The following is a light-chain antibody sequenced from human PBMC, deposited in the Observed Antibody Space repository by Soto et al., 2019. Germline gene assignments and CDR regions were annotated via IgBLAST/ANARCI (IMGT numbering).Light chain of an antibody. J-gene: IGKJ1*01. CDR3: QQRSTWRRWT. CDR2: DTS. V-gene: IGKV3-11*01. Sequence: EKVVTKSSASRSVTPWERVTRSCRASQSVSSYFAWYQQKPGQAPRLLLYDTSTRATGIPARFSGSGSGTDLTLTISSLEPEAFAVYYCQQRSTWRRWTFGQGTKVDIK. CDR1: QSVSSY.